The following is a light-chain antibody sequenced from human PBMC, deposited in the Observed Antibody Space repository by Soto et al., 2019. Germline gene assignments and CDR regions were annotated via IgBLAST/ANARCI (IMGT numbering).Light chain of an antibody. V-gene: IGKV3-15*01. Sequence: EIVMTQSPATLSVSPGERATLSCRASQSVNTNLAWYQQKPGQAPSLFIYGASTRASGVPARFSGSGSGTEFTLTISSLQSEDFAVYYCQQYTNWPPWTFGQGTKVDFK. J-gene: IGKJ1*01. CDR3: QQYTNWPPWT. CDR2: GAS. CDR1: QSVNTN.